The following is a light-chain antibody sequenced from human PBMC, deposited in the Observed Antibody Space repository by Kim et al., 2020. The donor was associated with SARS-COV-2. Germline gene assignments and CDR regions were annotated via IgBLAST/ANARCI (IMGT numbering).Light chain of an antibody. V-gene: IGKV1-27*01. Sequence: TYVDDRLTNTDRGSQDIINYLAWFQLKPGKAPKLLIYAASALQPGVPSRFSGSGSGTDFALTVTSLQPEDVATYYCQKCDSAPCTFGQGTKVDIK. CDR2: AAS. CDR3: QKCDSAPCT. J-gene: IGKJ1*01. CDR1: QDIINY.